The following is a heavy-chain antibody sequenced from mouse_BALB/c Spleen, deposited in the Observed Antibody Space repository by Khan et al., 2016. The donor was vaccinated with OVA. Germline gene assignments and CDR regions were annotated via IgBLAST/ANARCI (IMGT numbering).Heavy chain of an antibody. CDR3: ARRNYFGYTFAY. CDR1: GYTFTDYY. J-gene: IGHJ3*01. Sequence: VPLQQPGAELARPGASVKLSCTASGYTFTDYYINWVKQRTGQGLEWIGEISPGSGDTYYNERFMGKATLTADKSSSTAYMQLSSLTSEASAVYFRARRNYFGYTFAYWGQGTLVTVSA. D-gene: IGHD1-2*01. CDR2: ISPGSGDT. V-gene: IGHV1-77*01.